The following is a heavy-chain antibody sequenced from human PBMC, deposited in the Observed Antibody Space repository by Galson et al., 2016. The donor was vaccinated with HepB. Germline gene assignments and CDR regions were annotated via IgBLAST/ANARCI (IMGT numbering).Heavy chain of an antibody. D-gene: IGHD5-24*01. Sequence: SLRLSCAVSGFTFSSSAMSWVRQAPGKGLHWVSTISSTGDSTYYADSVKGRFTISRDNSKNTLYLQMNSLRAEDTAVYYCAKGGKWLQYIFDYWGQGTLVTVSS. CDR1: GFTFSSSA. V-gene: IGHV3-23*01. CDR3: AKGGKWLQYIFDY. J-gene: IGHJ4*02. CDR2: ISSTGDST.